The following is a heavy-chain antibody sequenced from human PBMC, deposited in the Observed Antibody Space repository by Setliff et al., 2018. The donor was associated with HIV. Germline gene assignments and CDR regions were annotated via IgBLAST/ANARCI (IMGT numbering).Heavy chain of an antibody. J-gene: IGHJ5*02. CDR3: ARGRTYDSSGYIGNWFDP. CDR2: INLNTGNT. Sequence: ASVKVSCKASGYRFSKYGISWVRQAPGQGLEWMGCINLNTGNTNYAQKFQGRVIVTRDTSINTAYVELRSLRLDDTAVYFCARGRTYDSSGYIGNWFDPWGQGTLVTVSS. CDR1: GYRFSKYG. D-gene: IGHD3-22*01. V-gene: IGHV1-18*01.